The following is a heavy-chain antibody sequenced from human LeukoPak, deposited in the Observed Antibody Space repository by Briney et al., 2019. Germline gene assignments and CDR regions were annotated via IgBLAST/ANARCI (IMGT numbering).Heavy chain of an antibody. J-gene: IGHJ4*02. Sequence: SGGSLRLSCAASGFTFSGSAMHWVRQASGKGLEWVGRIRSKANSYATAYAASVKGRFTISRDDSKNTLYLQMNSLKTEDTAVYYCTTGNWGPHWGQGTLVTVSS. CDR3: TTGNWGPH. V-gene: IGHV3-73*01. CDR1: GFTFSGSA. D-gene: IGHD7-27*01. CDR2: IRSKANSYAT.